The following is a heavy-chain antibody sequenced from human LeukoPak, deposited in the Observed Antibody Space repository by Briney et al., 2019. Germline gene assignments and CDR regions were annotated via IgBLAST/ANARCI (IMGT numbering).Heavy chain of an antibody. D-gene: IGHD3-16*02. CDR2: IYTTGST. V-gene: IGHV4-61*02. J-gene: IGHJ4*02. Sequence: SETLSLTCTVSGGSISSGSYYWSWIRQPAGKGLEWIGRIYTTGSTNYNPSLKSRVTMSVDTSKNQFSLKLSSVTAADTAVYYCASEYDYVWGSYRYFDYWGQGTLVTVSS. CDR1: GGSISSGSYY. CDR3: ASEYDYVWGSYRYFDY.